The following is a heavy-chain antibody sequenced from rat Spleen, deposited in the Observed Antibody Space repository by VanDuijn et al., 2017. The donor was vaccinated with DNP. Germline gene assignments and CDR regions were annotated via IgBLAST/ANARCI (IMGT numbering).Heavy chain of an antibody. Sequence: EVLLVESDGGLVQPGRSLKLSCAVSGLTFSNYGMHWIRQAPTKGLEWVASISPSGDTTFYRDSVKGRFTISRDNAKSTLYLQMDSLRSEDTATYYCATGPITTFAYWGQGTLVTVSS. CDR1: GLTFSNYG. CDR3: ATGPITTFAY. D-gene: IGHD1-10*01. CDR2: ISPSGDTT. V-gene: IGHV5-19*01. J-gene: IGHJ3*01.